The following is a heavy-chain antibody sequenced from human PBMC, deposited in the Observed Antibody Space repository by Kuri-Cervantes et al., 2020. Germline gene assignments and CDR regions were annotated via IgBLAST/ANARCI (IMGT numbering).Heavy chain of an antibody. CDR2: IWYDGSNK. D-gene: IGHD1-26*01. Sequence: GGSLRLSCAASGFTFSSYGMHWVRQAPGKGLEGVAVIWYDGSNKYYADSVKGRFTISRDNSKNTLYLQMNSLRAEDTAVYYCARDLGATMRVMGYWGQGTLVTVSS. CDR1: GFTFSSYG. J-gene: IGHJ4*02. V-gene: IGHV3-33*01. CDR3: ARDLGATMRVMGY.